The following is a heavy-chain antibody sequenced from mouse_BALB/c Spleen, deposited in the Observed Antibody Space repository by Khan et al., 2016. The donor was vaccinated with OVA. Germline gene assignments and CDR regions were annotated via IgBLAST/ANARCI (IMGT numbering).Heavy chain of an antibody. CDR1: GYTFTSYT. D-gene: IGHD2-14*01. J-gene: IGHJ3*01. CDR2: INPSNGYT. V-gene: IGHV1-4*01. Sequence: QVQLQQSGAELARPGASVKMSCKASGYTFTSYTIHWIKLRPGQGLEWIGYINPSNGYTNYNQKFQDKATLTADKSSTTAYMQLSSLTSDDSAVYNSVRDGAYYRNDGWFAYWGQGTLVTVSA. CDR3: VRDGAYYRNDGWFAY.